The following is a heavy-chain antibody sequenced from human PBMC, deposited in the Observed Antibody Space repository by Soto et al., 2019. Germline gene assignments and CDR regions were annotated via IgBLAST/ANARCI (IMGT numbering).Heavy chain of an antibody. CDR1: GGSFTGYY. CDR2: IKDGGIT. D-gene: IGHD2-15*01. CDR3: ARGQEGVVATP. Sequence: QVQLQQWGAGLLKPSETLSLTCAVNGGSFTGYYWSWVRQPPGKGLEWIGEIKDGGITNYSPSLRSRVTISADTSKRQLSLKVTSVTAADTAVYYCARGQEGVVATPWDQGSLVTVSS. J-gene: IGHJ5*02. V-gene: IGHV4-34*01.